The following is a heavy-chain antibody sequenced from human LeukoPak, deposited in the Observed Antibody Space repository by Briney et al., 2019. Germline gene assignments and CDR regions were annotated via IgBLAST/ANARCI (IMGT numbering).Heavy chain of an antibody. CDR2: ISAYNGNT. V-gene: IGHV1-18*01. CDR1: GYTFTSYG. J-gene: IGHJ4*02. D-gene: IGHD3-10*01. Sequence: ASVKVSCKASGYTFTSYGISWVRQAPGQGLEWMGWISAYNGNTNYAQKLQGRVTMTTDTSTSTAYTELRSLRSDDTAVYYCARESGYYYGSGSSSPIDYWGQGTLVTVSS. CDR3: ARESGYYYGSGSSSPIDY.